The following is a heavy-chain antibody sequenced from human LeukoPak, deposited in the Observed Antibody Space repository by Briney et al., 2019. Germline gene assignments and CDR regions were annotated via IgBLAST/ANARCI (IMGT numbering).Heavy chain of an antibody. D-gene: IGHD3-3*01. V-gene: IGHV4-38-2*02. CDR1: GYSISSGYY. J-gene: IGHJ6*03. Sequence: SETLSLTXTVSGYSISSGYYWGWIRQPPGKGLEWIGSIYHSGSTYYNPSLKSRVTISVDTSKNQFSLKLSSVTAADTAVYYCARDGYDFWSGYYYYCYMDVWGKGTTVTVSS. CDR3: ARDGYDFWSGYYYYCYMDV. CDR2: IYHSGST.